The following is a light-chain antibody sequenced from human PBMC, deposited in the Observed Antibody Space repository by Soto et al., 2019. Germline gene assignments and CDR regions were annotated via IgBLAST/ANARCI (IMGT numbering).Light chain of an antibody. Sequence: DIVLTQSPDTLSLSPGERATLSCRASQRVRSNYLAWYQQKPGQAPRFLIYDASSRATGIPDRFSGSGSDTDFTLTISRLERDDCAVYYLQQYGSSPLTFGGGTKVEIK. J-gene: IGKJ4*01. CDR1: QRVRSNY. V-gene: IGKV3-20*01. CDR2: DAS. CDR3: QQYGSSPLT.